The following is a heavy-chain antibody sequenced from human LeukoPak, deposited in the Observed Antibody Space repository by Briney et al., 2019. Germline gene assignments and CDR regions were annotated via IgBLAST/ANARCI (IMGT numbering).Heavy chain of an antibody. CDR2: ISPRGDRT. CDR1: RLTLGIYA. Sequence: GGSLRLSCAPSRLTLGIYAMRWVRQAPGKGREWVSFISPRGDRTFNGDSEEGRFTISRDNPRNTVSVHMNTVRGEHTAVYYCAIMLGDYDGSGYWVQWGQGTLVTVSS. J-gene: IGHJ4*02. D-gene: IGHD3-22*01. CDR3: AIMLGDYDGSGYWVQ. V-gene: IGHV3-23*01.